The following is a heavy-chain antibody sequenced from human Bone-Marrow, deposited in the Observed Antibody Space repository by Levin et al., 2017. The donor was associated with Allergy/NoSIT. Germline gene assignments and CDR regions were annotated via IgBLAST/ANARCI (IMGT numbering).Heavy chain of an antibody. D-gene: IGHD2-8*01. CDR1: GFTFSSYV. CDR2: ISGSGGST. CDR3: AKDRMTMSDY. J-gene: IGHJ4*02. Sequence: GESLKISCAASGFTFSSYVMTWVRQGPGKGLEWVSTISGSGGSTYYADSVKGRFTISRDNSKDTLYLQMNSLRAEDTAVYYCAKDRMTMSDYWGQGTLVTVSS. V-gene: IGHV3-23*01.